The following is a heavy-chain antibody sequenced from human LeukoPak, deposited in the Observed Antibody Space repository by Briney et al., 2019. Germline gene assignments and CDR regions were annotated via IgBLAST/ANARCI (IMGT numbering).Heavy chain of an antibody. CDR2: IIPILGIA. J-gene: IGHJ4*02. V-gene: IGHV1-69*04. CDR1: GGTFGSYA. Sequence: GASVKVSCKASGGTFGSYAISWVRQAPGQGLEWMGRIIPILGIANYAQKFQGRVTITADKSTSTAYMELSSLRSEDTAVYYCASSYYYDSSGYYSEYYFDYWGQGTLVTVSS. CDR3: ASSYYYDSSGYYSEYYFDY. D-gene: IGHD3-22*01.